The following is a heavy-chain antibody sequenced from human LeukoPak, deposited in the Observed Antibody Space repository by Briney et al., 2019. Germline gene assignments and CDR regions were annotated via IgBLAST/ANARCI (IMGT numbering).Heavy chain of an antibody. Sequence: PSETLSLTCAVSGVSISSNLWWTWVRQPPGKGLEWIAEIHHSGSINYNPSLKSRVTISVDKAKNQFSLNLNSVTAADTAVYYCARVFRPGSSFHNWFDPWGQGTLVTVSS. D-gene: IGHD6-6*01. CDR2: IHHSGSI. CDR1: GVSISSNLW. CDR3: ARVFRPGSSFHNWFDP. J-gene: IGHJ5*02. V-gene: IGHV4-4*02.